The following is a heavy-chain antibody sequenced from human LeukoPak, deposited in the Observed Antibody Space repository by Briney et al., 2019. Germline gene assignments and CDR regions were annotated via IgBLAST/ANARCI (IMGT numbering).Heavy chain of an antibody. D-gene: IGHD3-16*01. CDR1: GGSISSYY. CDR3: AGFDYDYVWGSRNWFDP. Sequence: PETLSLTCTVSGGSISSYYWSWIRQPPGKGLEWIGYIYYSGSTNYNPSLKSRVTISVDTSKNQFSLKLSSVTAADTAVYYCAGFDYDYVWGSRNWFDPWGQGTLVTVSS. J-gene: IGHJ5*02. V-gene: IGHV4-59*01. CDR2: IYYSGST.